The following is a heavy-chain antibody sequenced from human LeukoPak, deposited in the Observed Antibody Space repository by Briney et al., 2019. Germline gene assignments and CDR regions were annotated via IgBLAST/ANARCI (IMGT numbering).Heavy chain of an antibody. Sequence: PGGTLRLSCAASGFTFTDYAFHWVRQAPGKGLERVTIIPYSGESYADCVRGRFAISRDNSKNTVYLQMDSQRADDTAMYYCAKNHFNQNVFDVWGQGTMVTVSS. D-gene: IGHD1-14*01. CDR2: IPYSGE. V-gene: IGHV3-30*01. CDR3: AKNHFNQNVFDV. J-gene: IGHJ3*01. CDR1: GFTFTDYA.